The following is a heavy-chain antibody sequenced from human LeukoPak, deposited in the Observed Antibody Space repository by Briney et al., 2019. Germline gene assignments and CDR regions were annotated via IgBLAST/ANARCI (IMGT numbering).Heavy chain of an antibody. D-gene: IGHD6-6*01. CDR1: GFTFRSYA. CDR2: ITSCGDTI. CDR3: ARDEYTTPTDTFYYGMDV. J-gene: IGHJ6*02. V-gene: IGHV3-48*01. Sequence: PGGSLRLSCAASGFTFRSYAMNWVRQAPGEGLEWVSYITSCGDTISYADSVKGRFTISRDDAQNSLFLQMNSLRAEDTAVYYCARDEYTTPTDTFYYGMDVWGQGTTVTVSS.